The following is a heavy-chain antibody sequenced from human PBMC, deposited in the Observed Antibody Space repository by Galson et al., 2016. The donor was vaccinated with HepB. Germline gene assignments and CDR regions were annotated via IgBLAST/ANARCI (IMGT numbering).Heavy chain of an antibody. CDR3: ARIIRPFAEFDS. D-gene: IGHD3-16*01. CDR2: ISQDGGKE. CDR1: GFTSSNHW. Sequence: SLRLSCAASGFTSSNHWMSWVRQAPGQGLEGVAGISQDGGKEDYLESVKGRFTISRDNAKNSLYLQMDNLRAEDTAVYYCARIIRPFAEFDSWGQGTLVTVAS. V-gene: IGHV3-7*01. J-gene: IGHJ4*02.